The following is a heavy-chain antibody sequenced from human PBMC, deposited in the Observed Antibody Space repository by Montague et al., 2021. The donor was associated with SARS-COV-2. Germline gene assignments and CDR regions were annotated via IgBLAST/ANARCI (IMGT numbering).Heavy chain of an antibody. D-gene: IGHD6-19*01. V-gene: IGHV2-70*01. CDR1: GFSVSTSGLC. CDR2: IDRDDDT. CDR3: ARILEYSSGGGPDWYFDL. Sequence: PALVKPTQTLTLTCTFSGFSVSTSGLCVSWIRQPPGKALEWLALIDRDDDTYHSTSLKTRLTISKDTSKNQVVLTMTNMDPVDTGTYYCARILEYSSGGGPDWYFDLWGGGTLVTVST. J-gene: IGHJ2*01.